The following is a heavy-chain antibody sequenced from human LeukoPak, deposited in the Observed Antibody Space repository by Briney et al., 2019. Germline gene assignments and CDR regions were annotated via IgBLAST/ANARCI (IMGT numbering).Heavy chain of an antibody. CDR1: GYTFTGSY. Sequence: ASMKVSCKTSGYTFTGSYVHWVQQAPGQGPEWLGWIDPKSGGTFYGRKFRGRVTMTGDTSISTAYMELSRLGSDDTAVYYCAIHLKVVVAASLDYWGQGTLVTVSS. D-gene: IGHD2-15*01. CDR3: AIHLKVVVAASLDY. V-gene: IGHV1-2*02. CDR2: IDPKSGGT. J-gene: IGHJ4*02.